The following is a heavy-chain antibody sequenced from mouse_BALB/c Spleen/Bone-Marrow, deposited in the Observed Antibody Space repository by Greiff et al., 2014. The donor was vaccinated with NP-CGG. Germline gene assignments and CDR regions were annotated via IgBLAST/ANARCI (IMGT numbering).Heavy chain of an antibody. J-gene: IGHJ2*01. CDR2: IRNKANGYTT. CDR1: GFTFTDHY. V-gene: IGHV7-3*02. CDR3: ARDYSYSFDY. D-gene: IGHD2-1*01. Sequence: EVQGVESGGGLVQPGGFLRLSCATSGFTFTDHYVSWVRQPPGKALEWLGFIRNKANGYTTEYSASVKGRFTISRDNSQSIVYLQMNTLRAEDSATYYCARDYSYSFDYWGQGTTLTVSS.